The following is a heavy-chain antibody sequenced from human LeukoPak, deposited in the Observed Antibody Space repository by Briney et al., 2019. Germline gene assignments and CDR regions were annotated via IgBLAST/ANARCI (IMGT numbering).Heavy chain of an antibody. CDR2: IYYSGGT. CDR1: GGSISSYY. V-gene: IGHV4-59*01. J-gene: IGHJ4*02. CDR3: ARDTDTYYFDY. Sequence: PSETLSLTCTVSGGSISSYYWSWIRQPPGKGLEWIGYIYYSGGTNYNPSLKSRVTISVDTSKNQFSLKLSSVTAADTAVYYCARDTDTYYFDYWGQGTLVTVSS.